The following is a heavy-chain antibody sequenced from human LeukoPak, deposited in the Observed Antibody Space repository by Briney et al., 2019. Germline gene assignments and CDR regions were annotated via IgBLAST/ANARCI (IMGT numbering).Heavy chain of an antibody. CDR2: ISAYNGNT. V-gene: IGHV1-18*01. D-gene: IGHD2/OR15-2a*01. CDR3: ARNILGPQYFDY. J-gene: IGHJ4*02. CDR1: GYTFTTYG. Sequence: GSVKVSCKASGYTFTTYGISWVRQAPGQGLEWMGWISAYNGNTNYAQKLQGRVTMTTDTSTSTAYMELRSLRSDDTAVYYCARNILGPQYFDYWGQGTLVTVSS.